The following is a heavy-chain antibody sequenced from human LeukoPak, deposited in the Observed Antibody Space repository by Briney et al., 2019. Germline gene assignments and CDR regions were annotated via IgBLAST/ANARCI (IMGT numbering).Heavy chain of an antibody. CDR3: ASIAVAGGDY. V-gene: IGHV3-30-3*01. CDR1: GFTFSSYA. CDR2: ISYDGSNK. J-gene: IGHJ4*02. D-gene: IGHD6-19*01. Sequence: GGSLRLCCAASGFTFSSYAMHWVRQAAGKGLEWVAVISYDGSNKYYADSVKGRFTISRDNSKNTLYLQMNSLRAEDTAVYYCASIAVAGGDYWGQGTLVTVSS.